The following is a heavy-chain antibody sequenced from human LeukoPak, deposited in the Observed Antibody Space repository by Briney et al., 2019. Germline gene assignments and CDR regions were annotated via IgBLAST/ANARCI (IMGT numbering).Heavy chain of an antibody. D-gene: IGHD4-23*01. CDR1: GFTFSSYA. Sequence: PGGSLRLSCAASGFTFSSYAMSWVRQAPWKGLEWVSSISGSGRSIYYADSVKGQFTISRDSSKNTLYLQMNSLRAEDTAVYYCAKTTAVATPPLYFQNWGQGTLVTVSS. CDR2: ISGSGRSI. V-gene: IGHV3-23*01. J-gene: IGHJ1*01. CDR3: AKTTAVATPPLYFQN.